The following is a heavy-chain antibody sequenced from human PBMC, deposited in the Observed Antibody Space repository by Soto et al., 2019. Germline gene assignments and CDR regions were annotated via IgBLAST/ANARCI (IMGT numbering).Heavy chain of an antibody. D-gene: IGHD7-27*01. Sequence: PSETLSLTCTVSGGSINNHYWSWIRQPPGKGLEWIGYIYYTGSTNYNPSLKSRVTMSVDTSKNQFSLNLTSLTAADTAIYYCARANSYSEYWGQGTLVPVSP. CDR2: IYYTGST. CDR3: ARANSYSEY. J-gene: IGHJ4*02. V-gene: IGHV4-59*11. CDR1: GGSINNHY.